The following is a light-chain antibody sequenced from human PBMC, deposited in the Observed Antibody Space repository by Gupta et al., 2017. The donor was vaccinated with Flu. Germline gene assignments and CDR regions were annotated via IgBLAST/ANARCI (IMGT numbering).Light chain of an antibody. CDR1: QSVSNSY. V-gene: IGKV3-20*01. J-gene: IGKJ1*01. CDR2: SAS. CDR3: QQYGRSPWT. Sequence: EIGLTQSPATLSMSPGERVSLSCRASQSVSNSYLAWYQHKSGQAPRLLIHSASRRATGVPDRFSGHESGTDFTLTIARLEPEDFAVYYCQQYGRSPWTFGQGTKVEI.